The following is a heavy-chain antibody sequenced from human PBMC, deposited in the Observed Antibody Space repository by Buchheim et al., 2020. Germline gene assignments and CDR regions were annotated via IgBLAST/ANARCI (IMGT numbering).Heavy chain of an antibody. J-gene: IGHJ2*01. CDR3: ARGLGYCSGGSCYSDWYFDL. V-gene: IGHV4-30-2*01. D-gene: IGHD2-15*01. CDR2: IYHSGRP. Sequence: QLQLQESGSGLVKPSQTLSLTCAVSGGSISSGGYSWSWIRQPPGKGLDWIGYIYHSGRPYYNPSLNSRATISVDRSKNQFSLKLSSVTAADTAVYYCARGLGYCSGGSCYSDWYFDLWGRGTL. CDR1: GGSISSGGYS.